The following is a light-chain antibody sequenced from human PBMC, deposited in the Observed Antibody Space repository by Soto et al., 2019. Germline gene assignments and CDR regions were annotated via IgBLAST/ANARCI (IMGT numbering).Light chain of an antibody. V-gene: IGKV1-5*03. CDR1: QTISTW. CDR3: QHYYTYSLT. CDR2: KAS. J-gene: IGKJ4*01. Sequence: DIQMTQSPSTLSASVGDRVTITCRASQTISTWLAWYQQKPGKAPNLLIYKASSLESGVPSRFSGSGSGTEFTLTISSLQPDDSATYYCQHYYTYSLTFGGGTKVEIK.